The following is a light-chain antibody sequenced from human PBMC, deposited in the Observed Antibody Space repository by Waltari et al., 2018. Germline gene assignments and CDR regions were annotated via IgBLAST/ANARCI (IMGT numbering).Light chain of an antibody. V-gene: IGKV1-12*01. CDR2: HAS. CDR3: QQANSFPRT. J-gene: IGKJ1*01. CDR1: QDVKYW. Sequence: DIQLTQSPSSVSASVGDSVTITCRASQDVKYWLAWYQQRPGKAPKLLIFHASSLESGVPSRFSGSGSGTEFNLTISSLQPEDFATYFGQQANSFPRTFGQGTKVEI.